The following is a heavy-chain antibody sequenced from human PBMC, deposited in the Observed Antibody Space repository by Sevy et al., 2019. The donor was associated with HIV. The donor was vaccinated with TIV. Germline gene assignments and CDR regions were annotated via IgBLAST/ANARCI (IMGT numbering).Heavy chain of an antibody. Sequence: GGSLRLTCAASGFTFSSYEMNWVRQAPGKGLEWVSYFSNSGTTISYSDSVRGRFSISRDNARNSLYLQMNSLRAEDTAVYYCARDLPPSATTVAHFDYWGQGTLVTVSS. V-gene: IGHV3-48*03. CDR1: GFTFSSYE. D-gene: IGHD4-17*01. CDR2: FSNSGTTI. CDR3: ARDLPPSATTVAHFDY. J-gene: IGHJ4*02.